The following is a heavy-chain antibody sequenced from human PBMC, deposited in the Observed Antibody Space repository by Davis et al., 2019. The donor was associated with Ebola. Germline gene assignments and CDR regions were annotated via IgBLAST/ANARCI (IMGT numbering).Heavy chain of an antibody. CDR2: INHSGST. CDR3: ARGYSSGWYV. CDR1: GGSFIGYY. D-gene: IGHD6-19*01. Sequence: SQTLSLTCAVYGGSFIGYYWSWIRQPPGKGLEWIGEINHSGSTNYNPSLKSRVTISVDTSKNQFSLKLSSVTAADTAVYYCARGYSSGWYVWGQGTTVTVSS. V-gene: IGHV4-34*01. J-gene: IGHJ6*02.